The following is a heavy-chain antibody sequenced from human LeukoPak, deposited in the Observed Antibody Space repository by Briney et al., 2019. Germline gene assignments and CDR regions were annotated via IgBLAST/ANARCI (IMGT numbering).Heavy chain of an antibody. CDR1: GYVFNLFG. D-gene: IGHD6-19*01. J-gene: IGHJ4*02. CDR2: ISGYNGDT. V-gene: IGHV1-18*04. Sequence: AAVKVSCKASGYVFNLFGFSWVRQGPGQGREWMGWISGYNGDTKYAQKIQGRVTLTTDSSASTAYMELRTLRSDDTAIYYCARDRDLIGVTTTRLDYWGQGTLVTVSS. CDR3: ARDRDLIGVTTTRLDY.